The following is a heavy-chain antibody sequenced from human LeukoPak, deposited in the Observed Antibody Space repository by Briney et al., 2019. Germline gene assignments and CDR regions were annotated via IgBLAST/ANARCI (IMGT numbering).Heavy chain of an antibody. D-gene: IGHD2-2*01. CDR1: GFTFDDYA. V-gene: IGHV3-9*03. CDR2: ISWNSGSI. Sequence: PGGSLRLSCAASGFTFDDYAMHWVRQAPGKGLGWVSGISWNSGSIGYADSVKGRFTISRDNAKNSLYLQMNSLRAEDMALYYCAKDAGMVLYCSSTSCYFDYWGQGTPVTVSS. J-gene: IGHJ4*02. CDR3: AKDAGMVLYCSSTSCYFDY.